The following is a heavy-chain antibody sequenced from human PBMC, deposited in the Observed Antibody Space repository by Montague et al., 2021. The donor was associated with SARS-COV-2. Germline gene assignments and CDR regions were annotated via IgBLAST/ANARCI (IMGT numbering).Heavy chain of an antibody. Sequence: SETLSLTCTVSGGSISSYYWSWIRQPPGKGLEWIGYIYYSRSTXXXPSXXXRVTISVDTSRNQFSLKLSSVTAADTAVYYCARHELELAPGLSGYDGFDYWGQGTLVTVSS. CDR2: IYYSRST. J-gene: IGHJ4*02. D-gene: IGHD5-12*01. CDR3: ARHELELAPGLSGYDGFDY. CDR1: GGSISSYY. V-gene: IGHV4-59*08.